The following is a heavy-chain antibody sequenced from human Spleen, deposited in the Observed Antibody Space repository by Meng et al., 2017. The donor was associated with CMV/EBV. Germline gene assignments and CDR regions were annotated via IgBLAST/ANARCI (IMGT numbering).Heavy chain of an antibody. CDR3: ARIERRRILKYCGSDCSTTDY. J-gene: IGHJ4*02. V-gene: IGHV4-4*02. CDR1: GGSISSSNL. Sequence: QVQLQESVPGLVKPSGTLSLTCAVSGGSISSSNLWTWVRQVPGKGLEWIGEIYHSRSTNYNPSLKSRVTISVDKFKNQFSLKLGSVTAADTAVYYCARIERRRILKYCGSDCSTTDYWGQGTLVTVSS. D-gene: IGHD2-21*02. CDR2: IYHSRST.